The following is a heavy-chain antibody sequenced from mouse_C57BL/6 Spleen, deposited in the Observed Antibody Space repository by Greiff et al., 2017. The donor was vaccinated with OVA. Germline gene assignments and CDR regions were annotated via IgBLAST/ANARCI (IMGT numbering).Heavy chain of an antibody. J-gene: IGHJ1*03. CDR2: IDPNSGGT. V-gene: IGHV1-72*01. CDR3: AREQDYDVWYFDV. D-gene: IGHD2-4*01. CDR1: GYTFTSYW. Sequence: QVQLKQPGAELVKPGASVKLSCKASGYTFTSYWMHWVKQRPGRGLEWIGRIDPNSGGTKYNEKFKSKATLTVDKPSSTAYMQLSSLTSEDSAVYYCAREQDYDVWYFDVWGTGTTVTVSS.